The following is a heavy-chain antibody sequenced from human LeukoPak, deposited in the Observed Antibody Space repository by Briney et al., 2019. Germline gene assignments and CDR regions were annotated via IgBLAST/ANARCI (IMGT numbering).Heavy chain of an antibody. V-gene: IGHV4-39*01. J-gene: IGHJ4*02. CDR1: GGSVSSSSYY. D-gene: IGHD2-2*01. CDR3: ATRYCSSTSCYFDY. Sequence: SETLSLTCTVSGGSVSSSSYYWGWIRQPPGKGLEWIGSIYYSGSTYYNPSLKSRVTISVDTSKNQFSLKLSPVTAADTAVYYCATRYCSSTSCYFDYWGQGTLVTVSS. CDR2: IYYSGST.